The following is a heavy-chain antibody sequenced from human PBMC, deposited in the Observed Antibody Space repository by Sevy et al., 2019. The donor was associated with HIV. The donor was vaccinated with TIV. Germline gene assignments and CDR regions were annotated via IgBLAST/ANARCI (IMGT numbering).Heavy chain of an antibody. D-gene: IGHD2-8*02. CDR3: AKARGWWLPFDY. J-gene: IGHJ4*02. CDR2: ISGSGAST. Sequence: GGSLRLSCAASGFTFSTYAMTWVRQAPGKGLEWVSAISGSGASTNYADSVKGRFSISRDSSMDTLYLQMNSLRADDTAVYYCAKARGWWLPFDYWGPGTLVTVSS. CDR1: GFTFSTYA. V-gene: IGHV3-23*01.